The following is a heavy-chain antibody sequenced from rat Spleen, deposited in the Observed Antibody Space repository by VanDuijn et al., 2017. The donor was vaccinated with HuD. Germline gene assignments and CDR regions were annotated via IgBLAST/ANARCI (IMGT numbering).Heavy chain of an antibody. Sequence: EVQLVASGGGLVQPGRSLKLSCAASGFTYSNYVMVWVRKAPTKGLEWVASISTGGGNTYYRDSVKGRFNISRDNAKNTLYLQMDSPRSEDTATYYCAKDINYGGYSLYWYFDFWGPGTMVTVSS. V-gene: IGHV5S13*01. CDR2: ISTGGGNT. D-gene: IGHD1-11*01. CDR1: GFTYSNYV. J-gene: IGHJ1*01. CDR3: AKDINYGGYSLYWYFDF.